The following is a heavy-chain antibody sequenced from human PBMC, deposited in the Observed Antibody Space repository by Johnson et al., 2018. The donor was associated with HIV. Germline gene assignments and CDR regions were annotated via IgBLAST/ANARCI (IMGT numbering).Heavy chain of an antibody. J-gene: IGHJ3*01. CDR2: IYSGGST. D-gene: IGHD3-22*01. V-gene: IGHV3-NL1*01. CDR1: GFTFSSYG. CDR3: AKCRDYEAGGCSEAFDL. Sequence: QVQLVESGGGVVQPGRSLRLSCAASGFTFSSYGMHWVRQAPGKGLEWVAVIYSGGSTYYADSVKGRFTISRDNSKNTLFLQMNSLGVEDTAVYYCAKCRDYEAGGCSEAFDLWGQGTMVTVSS.